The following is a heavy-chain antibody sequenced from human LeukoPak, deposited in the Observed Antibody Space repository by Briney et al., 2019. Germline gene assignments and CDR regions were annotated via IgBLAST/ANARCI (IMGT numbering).Heavy chain of an antibody. V-gene: IGHV3-66*01. CDR2: IYSGGST. Sequence: GGSLRLSCAASGFTVSSNYMSWVRQAPGKGLEWVSVIYSGGSTYYADSVKGRFTISRDNSKNTLYLQMNGLRAEDTAVYYCASALYSGYDFGYWGQGTLVTVSS. CDR3: ASALYSGYDFGY. CDR1: GFTVSSNY. D-gene: IGHD5-12*01. J-gene: IGHJ4*02.